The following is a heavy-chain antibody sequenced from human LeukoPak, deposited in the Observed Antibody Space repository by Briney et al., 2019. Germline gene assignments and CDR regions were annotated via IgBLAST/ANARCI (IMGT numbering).Heavy chain of an antibody. Sequence: GRSLRLSCAASGFTFNDYAMHWVRQAPGKGLEWVSGISWNSGSIGYADSVKGRFTISRDNAKNSLYLQMNSLRAEDMALYYCAKGMTTVTSSPFDYWGQGTLVTVSS. V-gene: IGHV3-9*03. CDR2: ISWNSGSI. CDR1: GFTFNDYA. J-gene: IGHJ4*02. D-gene: IGHD4-11*01. CDR3: AKGMTTVTSSPFDY.